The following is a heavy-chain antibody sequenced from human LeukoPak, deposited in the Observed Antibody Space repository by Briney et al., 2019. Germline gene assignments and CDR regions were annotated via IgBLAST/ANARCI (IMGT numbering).Heavy chain of an antibody. CDR3: ARPYFGYSSGWYDY. D-gene: IGHD6-19*01. V-gene: IGHV3-30-3*01. CDR1: GFTFGSYA. CDR2: ISYDGSNK. J-gene: IGHJ4*02. Sequence: PGRSLRLSCAASGFTFGSYAMHWVRQAPGKGLEWVAVISYDGSNKYYADSVKGRFTISRDNSKNTLYLQMNSLRAEDTAVYYCARPYFGYSSGWYDYWGQGTLVTVSS.